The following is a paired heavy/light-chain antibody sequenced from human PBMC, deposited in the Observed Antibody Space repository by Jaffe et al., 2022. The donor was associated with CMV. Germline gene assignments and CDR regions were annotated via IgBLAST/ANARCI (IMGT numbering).Heavy chain of an antibody. CDR3: ARILGYCSGGLNCYYYYGMDV. J-gene: IGHJ6*02. CDR2: ISAYDGST. D-gene: IGHD2-15*01. V-gene: IGHV1-18*01. CDR1: GYSFITYG. Sequence: QVQLVQSGAEVKKPGASVKVSCKASGYSFITYGVTWVRQAPGQGLEWMGRISAYDGSTKYAQKVQGRVTMTTDTSTNTAYMELRSLRSDDTAVYYCARILGYCSGGLNCYYYYGMDVWGQGTTVTVSS.
Light chain of an antibody. CDR2: GAS. Sequence: EIVMTQSPATLSVSPGERATLSCRASQSVSSSLGWYQQKPGQPPRLLIYGASTRATGIPARFSGSGSGTEFTLTISSLQSEDFAVYYCQQYNNWPLTFGPGTKVDIK. J-gene: IGKJ3*01. V-gene: IGKV3-15*01. CDR1: QSVSSS. CDR3: QQYNNWPLT.